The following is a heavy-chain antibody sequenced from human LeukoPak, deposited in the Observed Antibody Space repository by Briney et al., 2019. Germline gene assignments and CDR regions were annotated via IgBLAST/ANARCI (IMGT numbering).Heavy chain of an antibody. CDR2: IYYSGST. J-gene: IGHJ5*02. D-gene: IGHD2-2*01. CDR1: GGSISSYY. Sequence: SETLSLTCTVSGGSISSYYWSWIRQPPGKGLEWIGYIYYSGSTNYNPSLKSRVTISVDTSKNQFSLKLSSVTAADTAVYYCAREPSNFCSSTSCYFGWFDPWGQGTLVTVSS. CDR3: AREPSNFCSSTSCYFGWFDP. V-gene: IGHV4-59*12.